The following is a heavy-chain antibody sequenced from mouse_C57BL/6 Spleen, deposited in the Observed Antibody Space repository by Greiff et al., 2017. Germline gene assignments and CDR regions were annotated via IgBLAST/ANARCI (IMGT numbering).Heavy chain of an antibody. CDR3: ARHSNYDYYAMDY. Sequence: VHVKQSGAELVKPGASVKLSCTASGFNIKDYYMHWVKQRTEQGLEWIGRIDPEDGETKYAPKFQGKATITADTSSNTAYLQLSSLTSEDTAVYYCARHSNYDYYAMDYWGQGTSVTVSS. D-gene: IGHD2-5*01. CDR1: GFNIKDYY. V-gene: IGHV14-2*01. J-gene: IGHJ4*01. CDR2: IDPEDGET.